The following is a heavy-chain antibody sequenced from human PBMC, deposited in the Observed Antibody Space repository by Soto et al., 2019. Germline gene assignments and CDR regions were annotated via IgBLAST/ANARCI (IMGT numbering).Heavy chain of an antibody. CDR1: GGSISSSSYY. CDR2: IYYSGST. CDR3: ARRRGTQYFQH. V-gene: IGHV4-39*01. D-gene: IGHD3-10*01. J-gene: IGHJ1*01. Sequence: QLQLQESGPGLVKPSETLSLTCTVSGGSISSSSYYWGWIRQPPGKGLEWIGSIYYSGSTYYNPSLKSRVTISVDTSKNQFSLKLSSVTAADTGVYYCARRRGTQYFQHWGQGTLVTVSS.